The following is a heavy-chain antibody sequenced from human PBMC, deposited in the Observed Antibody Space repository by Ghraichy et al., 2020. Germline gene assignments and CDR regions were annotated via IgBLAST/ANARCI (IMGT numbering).Heavy chain of an antibody. CDR3: ARDPYGVVVPAAISSGDY. J-gene: IGHJ4*02. CDR2: IYHDGSNK. Sequence: GGSLRLSCAASGFIFSSYGMHWVRQAPGKGLEWVAVIYHDGSNKYFADSVKGRITISRDNSKNTLYLQMNSLSAEDTAVYYCARDPYGVVVPAAISSGDYWGQGTLVTVSS. V-gene: IGHV3-33*01. D-gene: IGHD2-2*01. CDR1: GFIFSSYG.